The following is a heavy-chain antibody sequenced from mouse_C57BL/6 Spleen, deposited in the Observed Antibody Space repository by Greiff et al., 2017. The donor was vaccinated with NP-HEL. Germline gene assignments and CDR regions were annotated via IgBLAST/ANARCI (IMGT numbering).Heavy chain of an antibody. CDR2: IDPETGGT. CDR1: GYTFTDYE. CDR3: TTTVVGYFDV. Sequence: VQLQQSGAELVRPGASVTLSCKASGYTFTDYEMHWVKQTPVHGLEWIGAIDPETGGTAYNQKFKGKAILTADKSFSTAYMELRSLTSEDSAVYYCTTTVVGYFDVWGTGTTVTVSS. D-gene: IGHD1-1*01. J-gene: IGHJ1*03. V-gene: IGHV1-15*01.